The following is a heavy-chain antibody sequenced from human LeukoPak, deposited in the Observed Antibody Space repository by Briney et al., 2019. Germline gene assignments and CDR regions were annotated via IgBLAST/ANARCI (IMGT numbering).Heavy chain of an antibody. J-gene: IGHJ3*02. Sequence: NTSETLSLTGTVFGGSIRSYDWSWFRQPPGKGLEGFGYSYYRGSTNYNPSLKSRVTISVDTPKNQFSLQLSSVTAADTAVYYCARDKKDYYDSSGYYYFAFDIWGQGTMVNVSS. CDR1: GGSIRSYD. D-gene: IGHD3-22*01. CDR3: ARDKKDYYDSSGYYYFAFDI. V-gene: IGHV4-59*01. CDR2: SYYRGST.